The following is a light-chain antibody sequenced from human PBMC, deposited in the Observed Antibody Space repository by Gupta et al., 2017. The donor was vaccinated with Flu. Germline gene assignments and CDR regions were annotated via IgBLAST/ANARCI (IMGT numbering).Light chain of an antibody. CDR3: SSHAGSATWV. CDR1: SNDVGGSNR. Sequence: QSAPTQPRSVSGSPGQSVTISCTGSSNDVGGSNRVSWYQQRPGKAPKLILYDVTGRPSGLPDRFAGSKSGTAASLTISGHEADDEAYYYRSSHAGSATWVFGAGTTVTVL. J-gene: IGLJ1*01. CDR2: DVT. V-gene: IGLV2-11*01.